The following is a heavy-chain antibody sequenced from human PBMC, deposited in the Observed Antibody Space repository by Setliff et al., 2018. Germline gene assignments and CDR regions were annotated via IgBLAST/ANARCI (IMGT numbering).Heavy chain of an antibody. CDR3: ARGETSSGWYIYYYYYMDV. J-gene: IGHJ6*03. CDR1: GGSVSSGSYY. V-gene: IGHV4-61*01. Sequence: SETLSLTCTVSGGSVSSGSYYWSWIRQPPGKGLEWIGYIYYSGSTNYNPSLKSRVTISVDTSKNQYSLKLSSVTAADTAVYYCARGETSSGWYIYYYYYMDVWGKGTTVTVSS. D-gene: IGHD6-19*01. CDR2: IYYSGST.